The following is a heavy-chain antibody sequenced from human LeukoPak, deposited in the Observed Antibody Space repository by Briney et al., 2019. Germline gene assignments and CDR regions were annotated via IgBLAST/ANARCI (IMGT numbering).Heavy chain of an antibody. J-gene: IGHJ3*02. Sequence: PGRSLRLSCAASGFTFSSYEMNWVRQAPGKGLEWVSYIRSSGSIIFYADSVKGRFTISRDNAKNSLYLQMNSLRAEDTAVYYCARVNDYGGNDDAFDIWGQGTMVTVSS. V-gene: IGHV3-48*03. CDR2: IRSSGSII. D-gene: IGHD4-23*01. CDR1: GFTFSSYE. CDR3: ARVNDYGGNDDAFDI.